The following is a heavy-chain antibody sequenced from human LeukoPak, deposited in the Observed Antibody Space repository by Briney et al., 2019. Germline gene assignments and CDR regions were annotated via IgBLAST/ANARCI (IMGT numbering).Heavy chain of an antibody. Sequence: PGGSLRLSCAASGFTFSSYWMSWVRQAPGKGLEWVANIKQDGSEKYYVDSVKGRFTISRDNVKNSLYLQMNSLRAEDTAVYYCARDRGGSYYGYWGQGTLVTVSS. V-gene: IGHV3-7*01. CDR2: IKQDGSEK. CDR3: ARDRGGSYYGY. CDR1: GFTFSSYW. J-gene: IGHJ4*02. D-gene: IGHD1-26*01.